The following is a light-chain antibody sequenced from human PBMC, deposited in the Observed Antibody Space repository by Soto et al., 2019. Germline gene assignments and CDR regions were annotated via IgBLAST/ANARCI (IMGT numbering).Light chain of an antibody. CDR1: QSVSTN. CDR3: QQYNRVPRT. J-gene: IGKJ1*01. CDR2: GAS. V-gene: IGKV3-15*01. Sequence: EIVMTQSPATLSVSPGERATLSCRASQSVSTNLAWYQQKPGQAPRLLIFGASTRATDVPARFSGSGSGTDFTLTISRLEPEDFAVYYCQQYNRVPRTFGQGTKVDIK.